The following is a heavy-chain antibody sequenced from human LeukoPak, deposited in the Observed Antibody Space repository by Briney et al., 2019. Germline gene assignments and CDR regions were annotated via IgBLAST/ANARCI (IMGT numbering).Heavy chain of an antibody. D-gene: IGHD3-16*01. CDR3: ARGWGRSWEENWLEA. CDR1: GFTFPAFS. J-gene: IGHJ5*02. Sequence: GGSLRLSCATSGFTFPAFSFHWVRQTPGKGLEWVSSISGSSNYIYYADSVKGRFTISRDNAKNSVYLQMNSLRVEDKALYYWARGWGRSWEENWLEAWGQGTRVTASS. CDR2: ISGSSNYI. V-gene: IGHV3-21*01.